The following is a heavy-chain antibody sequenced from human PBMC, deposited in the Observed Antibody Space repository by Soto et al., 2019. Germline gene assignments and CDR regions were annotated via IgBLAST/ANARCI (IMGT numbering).Heavy chain of an antibody. V-gene: IGHV1-46*01. CDR2: IDPTGGIR. CDR3: ARGLFHFGMDV. CDR1: GYTFTSYY. J-gene: IGHJ6*02. Sequence: ASVKVSCKASGYTFTSYYMHWVRQAPGQGLEWMGIIDPTGGIRNYAQRFQGRLTMTRDTSISTAYMDLSSLRSEDTAVYYCARGLFHFGMDVWGQGTTVTVSS.